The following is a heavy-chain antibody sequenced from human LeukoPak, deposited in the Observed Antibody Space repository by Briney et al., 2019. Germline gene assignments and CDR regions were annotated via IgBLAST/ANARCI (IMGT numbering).Heavy chain of an antibody. CDR1: GFTFSSYW. V-gene: IGHV3-7*01. CDR2: IKEDGSEK. Sequence: PGGSLRLSCAASGFTFSSYWMGWFRQAPGRGLEWVANIKEDGSEKNYVDSVKSRFSISRDNAENSLYLQMNSLRVEDTAMYYCARVGAGGGDYFRSYYDRWGQGTLVTVSS. D-gene: IGHD2/OR15-2a*01. J-gene: IGHJ4*02. CDR3: ARVGAGGGDYFRSYYDR.